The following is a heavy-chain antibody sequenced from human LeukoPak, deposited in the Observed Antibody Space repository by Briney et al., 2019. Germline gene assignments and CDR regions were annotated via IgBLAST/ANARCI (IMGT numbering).Heavy chain of an antibody. V-gene: IGHV4-39*07. CDR3: ARDRYSSSWSHDAFDI. CDR2: IYYSGST. J-gene: IGHJ3*02. D-gene: IGHD6-13*01. CDR1: GGSISSSSYY. Sequence: PSETLSLTCTVSGGSISSSSYYWGWIRQPPGKGLEWIGSIYYSGSTYYNPSLKSRVTISVDTSKNQFSLKLSSVTAADTAVYYCARDRYSSSWSHDAFDIWGQGTMVTVSS.